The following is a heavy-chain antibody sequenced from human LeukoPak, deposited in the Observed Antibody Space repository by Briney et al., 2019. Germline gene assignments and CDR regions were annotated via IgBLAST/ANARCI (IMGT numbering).Heavy chain of an antibody. Sequence: SETLSLTCTVSGYSISSGYYWAWIRQPPGKGLEWIGSIYQSGSTYYNPSLESRVTISVDTSTNQFSLKLRSVTAADTAVYYCARGRVSSTVTNWFDPWGQGTLVTVSS. CDR2: IYQSGST. CDR1: GYSISSGYY. D-gene: IGHD4-11*01. J-gene: IGHJ5*02. CDR3: ARGRVSSTVTNWFDP. V-gene: IGHV4-38-2*02.